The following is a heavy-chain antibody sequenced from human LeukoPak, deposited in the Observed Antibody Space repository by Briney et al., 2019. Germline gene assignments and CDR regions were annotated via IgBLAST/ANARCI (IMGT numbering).Heavy chain of an antibody. CDR1: GFSFSDYA. CDR2: IRGNSGMR. J-gene: IGHJ4*02. D-gene: IGHD2-15*01. V-gene: IGHV3-23*01. Sequence: GGSLRVSCTSSGFSFSDYAMNWVRQAPGNGLEWVSCIRGNSGMRFYSDSVRGRFTISRDNSKNTVYLQMDSLRVDDTAVYFCAKDQEDRGYPSSFDFWGQGTLVTVSS. CDR3: AKDQEDRGYPSSFDF.